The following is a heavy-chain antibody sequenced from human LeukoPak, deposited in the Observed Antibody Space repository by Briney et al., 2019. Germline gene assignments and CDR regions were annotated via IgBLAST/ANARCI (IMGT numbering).Heavy chain of an antibody. Sequence: GGSLRLSCAASGFTFSSYAMHWVRQAPGKGLEYVSAISSNGGSTYYANSVKGRFTISRDNSKNTLYLQMGSLRAEDMAVYYCARVNTRGSGSYYNDYYMDVWGKGTTVTISS. CDR2: ISSNGGST. V-gene: IGHV3-64*01. J-gene: IGHJ6*03. CDR3: ARVNTRGSGSYYNDYYMDV. CDR1: GFTFSSYA. D-gene: IGHD3-10*01.